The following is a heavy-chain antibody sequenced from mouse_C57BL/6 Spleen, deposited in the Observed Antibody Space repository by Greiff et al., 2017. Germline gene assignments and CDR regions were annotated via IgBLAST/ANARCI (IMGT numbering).Heavy chain of an antibody. CDR1: GYTFTSYW. CDR2: IDPSDSYT. J-gene: IGHJ4*01. V-gene: IGHV1-69*01. Sequence: QVQLKQSGAELVMPGASVKLSCKASGYTFTSYWMHWVKQRPGQGLEWIGEIDPSDSYTNYNQKFKGKSTLTVDKSSSTAYMQLSSLTSDDSAVYYCARDYSNSAMDYWGQGTSVTVSS. D-gene: IGHD2-5*01. CDR3: ARDYSNSAMDY.